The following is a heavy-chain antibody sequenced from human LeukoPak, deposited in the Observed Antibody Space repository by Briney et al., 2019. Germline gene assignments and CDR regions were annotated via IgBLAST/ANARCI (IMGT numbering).Heavy chain of an antibody. Sequence: ASVKVSCKASGGTFSSYAISWVRQAPAQGLQWMGGIIPIFGTANYAQKFQGRVTITADESTSTAYMELSSLRSEDTAVYYCARDEVGNYYDSSGDRGIYWGQGTLVTVSS. D-gene: IGHD3-22*01. CDR1: GGTFSSYA. J-gene: IGHJ4*02. CDR3: ARDEVGNYYDSSGDRGIY. V-gene: IGHV1-69*13. CDR2: IIPIFGTA.